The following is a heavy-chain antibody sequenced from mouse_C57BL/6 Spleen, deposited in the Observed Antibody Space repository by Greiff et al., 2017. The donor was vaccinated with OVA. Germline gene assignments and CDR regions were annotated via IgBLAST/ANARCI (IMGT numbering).Heavy chain of an antibody. CDR1: GYTFTSYW. J-gene: IGHJ2*01. CDR2: IDPSDSYT. Sequence: VQLQQPGAELVKPGASVKLSCKASGYTFTSYWMQWVKQRPGQGLEWIGEIDPSDSYTNYNQKFKGKATLTVETSSSTAYMQLSSLTSEDSAVYYCARYGGRYFDYGGQGTTLTVSS. CDR3: ARYGGRYFDY. D-gene: IGHD1-1*01. V-gene: IGHV1-50*01.